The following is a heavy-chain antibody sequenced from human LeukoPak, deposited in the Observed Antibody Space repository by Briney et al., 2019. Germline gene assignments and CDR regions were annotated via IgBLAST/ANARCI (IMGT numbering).Heavy chain of an antibody. CDR1: GYTFTSYA. CDR2: INAGNGNT. D-gene: IGHD3-16*02. J-gene: IGHJ4*02. Sequence: GASVNVSCKASGYTFTSYAMHWVRQAPGQRLEWMGWINAGNGNTKYSQKFQGRVTITRDTSASTAYMELSSLRSEDTAVYYCATNHDDYVWGSYRYTGDYFDYWGQGTLVTVSS. CDR3: ATNHDDYVWGSYRYTGDYFDY. V-gene: IGHV1-3*01.